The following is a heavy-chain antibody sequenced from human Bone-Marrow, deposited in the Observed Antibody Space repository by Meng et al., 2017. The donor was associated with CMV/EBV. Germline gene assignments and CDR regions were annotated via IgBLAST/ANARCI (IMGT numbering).Heavy chain of an antibody. J-gene: IGHJ6*02. CDR1: GGSFSTNAYY. Sequence: SETLSLTCSVSGGSFSTNAYYWSWNRQQPGKGLEWIAFIYYTGRTYYNPSLKSRVTIVVDTSKNQFSLKLNSVTAADTAVYYCARESKDYHHYDYYGMDVWGQGTTVTVSS. D-gene: IGHD3-16*01. CDR3: ARESKDYHHYDYYGMDV. CDR2: IYYTGRT. V-gene: IGHV4-31*02.